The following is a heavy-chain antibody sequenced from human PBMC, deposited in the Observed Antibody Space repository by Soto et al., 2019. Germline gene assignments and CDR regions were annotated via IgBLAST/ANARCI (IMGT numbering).Heavy chain of an antibody. V-gene: IGHV3-30*02. D-gene: IGHD3-10*01. CDR2: IWYDGSNT. CDR3: AKARHGSGTYSYLDY. J-gene: IGHJ4*02. Sequence: QVQLVESGGGVVQPGGSLRLSCAASGFTFSSYAMHWVRQAPGNGLEWVAVIWYDGSNTNYADSVKGRFTISRDNSKNTLYMQMNSLRTEDTAVYYCAKARHGSGTYSYLDYWGQGILVTVPS. CDR1: GFTFSSYA.